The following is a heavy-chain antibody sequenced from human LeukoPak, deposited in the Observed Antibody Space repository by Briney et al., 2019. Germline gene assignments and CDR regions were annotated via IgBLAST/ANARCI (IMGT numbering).Heavy chain of an antibody. CDR3: ARRYSSSMHYDY. Sequence: SETLSFTCAVYGGSFSDSYWTWIRQPPGKGLEWIGEINHSGSTNYNPSLKSRVTISVDTSKNQFSLKLSSVTAADTAVYYCARRYSSSMHYDYWGQGTLVTVSS. D-gene: IGHD6-13*01. CDR1: GGSFSDSY. V-gene: IGHV4-34*01. CDR2: INHSGST. J-gene: IGHJ4*02.